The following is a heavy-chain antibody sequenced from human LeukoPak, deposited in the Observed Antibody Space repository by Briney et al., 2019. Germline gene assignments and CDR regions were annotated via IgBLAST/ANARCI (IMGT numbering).Heavy chain of an antibody. Sequence: GGSLRLSCAASGFTFHHYSMHWVRQPPGKGLEWVSLISWDGGITYYADSVRGRFTISRDNAKNPLYLQMNSLRAEDTALYYCAKDMTPGDILTGYDYWGQGTLVTVSS. CDR1: GFTFHHYS. CDR3: AKDMTPGDILTGYDY. V-gene: IGHV3-43*01. D-gene: IGHD3-9*01. CDR2: ISWDGGIT. J-gene: IGHJ4*02.